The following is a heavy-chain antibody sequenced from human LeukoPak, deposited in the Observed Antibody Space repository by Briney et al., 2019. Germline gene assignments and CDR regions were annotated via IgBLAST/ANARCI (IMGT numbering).Heavy chain of an antibody. CDR1: GGSISSGGYY. V-gene: IGHV4-31*03. J-gene: IGHJ4*02. Sequence: SQTLSLTCTVSGGSISSGGYYWSWIRQHPGKGLEWIGYIYYSGSTYYNPSLKRRVTISVDTSKNQFSLKLSSVTAADTAVYYCASAYCGGDCYPDYWGQGTLVTVSS. CDR2: IYYSGST. CDR3: ASAYCGGDCYPDY. D-gene: IGHD2-21*02.